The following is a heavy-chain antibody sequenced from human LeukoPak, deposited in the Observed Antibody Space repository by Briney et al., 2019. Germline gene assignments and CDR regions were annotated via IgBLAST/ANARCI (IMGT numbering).Heavy chain of an antibody. V-gene: IGHV4-30-4*01. CDR2: IYYSGSA. CDR3: ARVRRSGNWFGDMFDP. J-gene: IGHJ5*02. D-gene: IGHD3-10*01. Sequence: SQTLSLTCIVSGGSISSGDYYWSWIRQPPGKGLEWSGYIYYSGSAYYNPSLKSRLTISVDTSKNQFSLKVRSVTAADTAVYYCARVRRSGNWFGDMFDPWGQGTLVTVSS. CDR1: GGSISSGDYY.